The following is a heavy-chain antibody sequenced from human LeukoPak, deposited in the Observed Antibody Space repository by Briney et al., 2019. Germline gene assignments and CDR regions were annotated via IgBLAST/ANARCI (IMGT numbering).Heavy chain of an antibody. CDR1: GFPFNSFW. CDR2: MNEYSTTI. V-gene: IGHV3-74*01. D-gene: IGHD1-14*01. Sequence: GGSLRLSCAASGFPFNSFWMHWVRHAPGKGLVWVSDMNEYSTTIRFADSVKGRFTISRDNAKSILYLQMNNLRAEDTAMYFCARGGVNPVDHWGQGTLVTVSS. J-gene: IGHJ4*02. CDR3: ARGGVNPVDH.